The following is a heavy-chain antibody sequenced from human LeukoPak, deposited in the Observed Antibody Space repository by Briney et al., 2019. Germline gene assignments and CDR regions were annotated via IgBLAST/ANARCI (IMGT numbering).Heavy chain of an antibody. D-gene: IGHD6-19*01. CDR2: ISYDGSNK. CDR3: AKLGIAVAGPPDY. CDR1: GFTFSSYG. J-gene: IGHJ4*02. V-gene: IGHV3-30*18. Sequence: PGGSLRLSCAASGFTFSSYGMHWVRQAPGKGLEWVAVISYDGSNKYYADSVKGRFTISRDNSKNTLYLQMNSLRAEDTAVYYCAKLGIAVAGPPDYWGQGTLVTVSS.